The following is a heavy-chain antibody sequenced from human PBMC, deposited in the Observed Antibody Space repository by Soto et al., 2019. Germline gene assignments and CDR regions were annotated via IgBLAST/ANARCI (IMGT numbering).Heavy chain of an antibody. Sequence: PSQTLSLTCAISGDSVSSNSAAWNWIRQSPSRGLEWLGRTYYRSKWYNDYAVSVKSRITINPDTSKNQFSLQLNSVTPEDTAVYYCAREELLFFLFLLIRRENNLFDPWGQGSLVTVSS. CDR2: TYYRSKWYN. D-gene: IGHD3-3*01. V-gene: IGHV6-1*01. J-gene: IGHJ5*02. CDR3: AREELLFFLFLLIRRENNLFDP. CDR1: GDSVSSNSAA.